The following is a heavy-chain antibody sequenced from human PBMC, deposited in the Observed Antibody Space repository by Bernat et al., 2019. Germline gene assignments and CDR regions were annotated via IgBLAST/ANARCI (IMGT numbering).Heavy chain of an antibody. CDR1: GFTFSSYS. CDR2: ISSSSSYI. D-gene: IGHD3-3*01. CDR3: ARDLYYDFWSGYSLFAY. J-gene: IGHJ4*02. Sequence: EVQLVESGGGLVKPGGSLRLSCAASGFTFSSYSMNWVRQAPGKGLDWVSYISSSSSYIYYADSVKGRFTISRDNAKNSLYLQMNSLRAEDTAVYYCARDLYYDFWSGYSLFAYWGQGTLVTVSS. V-gene: IGHV3-21*05.